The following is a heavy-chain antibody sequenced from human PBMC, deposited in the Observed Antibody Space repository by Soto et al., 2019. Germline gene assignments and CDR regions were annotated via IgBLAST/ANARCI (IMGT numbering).Heavy chain of an antibody. CDR2: ISTSGGST. CDR3: AKRASVGYYYGMDV. CDR1: GITFSAYS. D-gene: IGHD2-21*01. Sequence: PGGSLRLSCVASGITFSAYSISWVRQAPGRGLEWVSGISTSGGSTYYADSVKGRFTISRDNSKNTLYLQMNSLRAEDTAVYYCAKRASVGYYYGMDVWGQRTTVTVSS. V-gene: IGHV3-23*01. J-gene: IGHJ6*02.